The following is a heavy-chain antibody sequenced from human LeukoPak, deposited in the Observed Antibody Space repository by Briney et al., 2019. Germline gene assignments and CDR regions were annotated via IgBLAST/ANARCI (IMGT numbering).Heavy chain of an antibody. CDR2: ITNDGRST. CDR3: VRDLT. CDR1: GFTFRASA. Sequence: GGSLRLSCSASGFTFRASAMHWVRQAPGKGPQFVSAITNDGRSTYYADSVKGRFTISRDNSENTLYLQMSSLRREDTAVYYCVRDLTWGQGTLVTVSS. D-gene: IGHD4/OR15-4a*01. V-gene: IGHV3-64D*06. J-gene: IGHJ4*02.